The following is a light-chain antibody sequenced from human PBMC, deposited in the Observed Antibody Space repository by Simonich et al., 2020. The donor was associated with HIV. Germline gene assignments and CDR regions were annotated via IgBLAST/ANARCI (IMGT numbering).Light chain of an antibody. Sequence: DIVMTPSPDSLAVSLGERATINCKSSQSVLYSSNHKNYLAWYQQKPGQPPKLLISWAATRESGVPDRFSGSGSGTDFTLTISSLQAEDVAVYYCQQYYSTPPTFGQGTKVEIK. J-gene: IGKJ1*01. V-gene: IGKV4-1*01. CDR3: QQYYSTPPT. CDR2: WAA. CDR1: QSVLYSSNHKNY.